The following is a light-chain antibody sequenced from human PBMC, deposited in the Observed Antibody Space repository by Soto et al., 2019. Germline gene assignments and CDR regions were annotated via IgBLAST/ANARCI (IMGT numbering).Light chain of an antibody. Sequence: DIPMSQCPSTVCGSXGDTVTVGCRTRLRVSGWLAWYQQKPGXAPKLLXYDASALPSGVPSRFSGSGSGTKFTITIASLQPDDFATYYCQQYETFSGRFGPGTRWIS. CDR3: QQYETFSGR. J-gene: IGKJ1*01. V-gene: IGKV1-5*01. CDR1: LRVSGW. CDR2: DAS.